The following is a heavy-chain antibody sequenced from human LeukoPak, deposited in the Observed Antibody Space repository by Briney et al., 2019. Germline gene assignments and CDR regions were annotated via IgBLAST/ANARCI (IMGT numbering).Heavy chain of an antibody. CDR2: ISGGTT. Sequence: GGSLRLSCTASGFTFGDYLMSWFRQAPGKGLEWIGFISGGTTEYAASVKGRFTISRDDSTSIAYLQMNSLTTEDTAVYYCSRGSGWMSVYWGQGTLVTVSS. D-gene: IGHD6-19*01. J-gene: IGHJ4*02. V-gene: IGHV3-49*03. CDR3: SRGSGWMSVY. CDR1: GFTFGDYL.